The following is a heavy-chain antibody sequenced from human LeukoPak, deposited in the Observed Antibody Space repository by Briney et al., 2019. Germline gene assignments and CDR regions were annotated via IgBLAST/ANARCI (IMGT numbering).Heavy chain of an antibody. CDR2: INPSGGST. CDR1: GYTFTSYY. Sequence: ASVKVSCKASGYTFTSYYMHWVRQAPGQGLEWLGIINPSGGSTSYAQKFQGRVTPTRDTSTSTVYMELSSLRSEDTAVYYCARGEEVATIPTLNWYFDLWGRGTLVTVSS. D-gene: IGHD5-24*01. J-gene: IGHJ2*01. CDR3: ARGEEVATIPTLNWYFDL. V-gene: IGHV1-46*01.